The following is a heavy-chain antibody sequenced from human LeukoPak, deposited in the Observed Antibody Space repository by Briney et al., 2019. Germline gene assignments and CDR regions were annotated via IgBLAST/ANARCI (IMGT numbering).Heavy chain of an antibody. D-gene: IGHD3-10*01. CDR1: GGSISSGGYS. V-gene: IGHV4-30-2*01. Sequence: SETLSLTCAVSGGSISSGGYSWSWIRQPPGKGLEWIGYIYHRGSTYYNPSLKSRVTISVDRSKNQFSLKLSSVTAADTAVYYCARGSRGGFDPWGQGTLVTVPS. J-gene: IGHJ5*02. CDR2: IYHRGST. CDR3: ARGSRGGFDP.